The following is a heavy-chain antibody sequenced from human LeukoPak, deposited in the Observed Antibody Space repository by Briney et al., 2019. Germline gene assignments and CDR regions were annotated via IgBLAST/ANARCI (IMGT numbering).Heavy chain of an antibody. CDR3: ARDPRRKDFWSGYYYGSPDY. CDR1: GYTFTSYG. D-gene: IGHD3-3*01. CDR2: ISAYNGNT. J-gene: IGHJ4*02. V-gene: IGHV1-18*01. Sequence: GASVKVSCKASGYTFTSYGISWVRQAPGRGLEWMGWISAYNGNTNYAQKLQGRVTMTTDTSTSTAYMELRSLRSDDTAVYYCARDPRRKDFWSGYYYGSPDYWGQGTLVTVSS.